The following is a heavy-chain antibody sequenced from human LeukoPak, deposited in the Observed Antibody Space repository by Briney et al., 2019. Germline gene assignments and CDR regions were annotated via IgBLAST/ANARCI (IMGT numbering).Heavy chain of an antibody. V-gene: IGHV6-1*01. CDR2: TYYRSKWYN. CDR3: VAFRRDAFDV. Sequence: SQTLSLTCAISGDSVSSSSAAWNWIRQSPSRGLEWLGRTYYRSKWYNEYAVSVKSRITINPDTSNNQFSLRLSSVIPEDTAVYYCVAFRRDAFDVWGQGTMVTISS. J-gene: IGHJ3*01. CDR1: GDSVSSSSAA.